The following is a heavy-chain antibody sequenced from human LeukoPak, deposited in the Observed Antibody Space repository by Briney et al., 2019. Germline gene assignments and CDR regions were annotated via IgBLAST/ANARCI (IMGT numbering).Heavy chain of an antibody. Sequence: GGSLRLSCAASGFTISSNYMTWVRQAPGKGLEWVSVIYSDGSTFYADSVKGRFTISRDNSKNTLYLQMDSLRPEDTAVYYCTNLPTYWGQGTLVTVSS. J-gene: IGHJ4*02. CDR1: GFTISSNY. CDR2: IYSDGST. V-gene: IGHV3-66*02. CDR3: TNLPTY.